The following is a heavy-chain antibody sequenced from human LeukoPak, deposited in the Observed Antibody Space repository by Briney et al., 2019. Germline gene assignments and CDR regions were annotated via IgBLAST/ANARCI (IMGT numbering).Heavy chain of an antibody. CDR2: ISGSGGST. CDR3: AKGLLVVARVLYY. CDR1: GFTFSSYA. V-gene: IGHV3-23*01. D-gene: IGHD2-21*01. Sequence: GGSLRLSCAASGFTFSSYAMSWVRQAPGKGLEGVSAISGSGGSTYYADSVKGRFTISRDNAKNTLYLQMNSLRAEDTAVYSCAKGLLVVARVLYYWGQGTLVTVSS. J-gene: IGHJ4*02.